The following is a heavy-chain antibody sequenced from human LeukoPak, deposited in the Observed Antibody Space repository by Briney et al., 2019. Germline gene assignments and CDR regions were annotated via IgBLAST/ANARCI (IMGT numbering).Heavy chain of an antibody. CDR2: IYDRGST. J-gene: IGHJ4*02. CDR3: AALLGDGSIDY. V-gene: IGHV4-31*03. Sequence: TLSLTCTVSGGSISTGGYYWNWIRQHPGKGLEWIGCIYDRGSTCYNASLKRRITISLDTSKNQFSLKLKSVTAADTAVYYCAALLGDGSIDYWGQGTLVTVSS. D-gene: IGHD2-21*02. CDR1: GGSISTGGYY.